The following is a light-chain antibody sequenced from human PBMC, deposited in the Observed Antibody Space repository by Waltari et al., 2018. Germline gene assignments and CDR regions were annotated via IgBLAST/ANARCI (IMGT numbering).Light chain of an antibody. V-gene: IGKV3-11*01. CDR2: DAS. J-gene: IGKJ4*01. Sequence: EMLLTQSPATLSLSPGERATLSCRARQSVGIYLAWYQHKPGQAPRLLIHDASNRATGIPARFSGSGSVTDFSLTISSLEPEDFAVYYCQQRAAWPLSFGGGTKVEIK. CDR3: QQRAAWPLS. CDR1: QSVGIY.